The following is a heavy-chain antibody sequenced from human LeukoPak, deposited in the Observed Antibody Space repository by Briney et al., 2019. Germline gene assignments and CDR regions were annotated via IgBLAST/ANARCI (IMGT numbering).Heavy chain of an antibody. D-gene: IGHD5-24*01. CDR3: AKGRRAPPVGTITKSWIDY. CDR1: GFTFSSYV. V-gene: IGHV3-23*01. J-gene: IGHJ4*02. CDR2: INNSGGRT. Sequence: GGTLRLSCAASGFTFSSYVMNWVRQAPGKGLEWVSTINNSGGRTYYADSAKGRFTMSRDNSKNTLYLQMNSLRAEDTAVYYCAKGRRAPPVGTITKSWIDYWGQGTLVTVSS.